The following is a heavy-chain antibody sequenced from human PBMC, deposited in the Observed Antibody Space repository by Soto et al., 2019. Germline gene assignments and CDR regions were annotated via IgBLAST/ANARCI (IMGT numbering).Heavy chain of an antibody. CDR1: GFTSSRYS. J-gene: IGHJ4*02. CDR3: ARESEDLTSNFDY. V-gene: IGHV3-21*01. Sequence: GGSLRLSCAASGFTSSRYSINCVRQAPGKGLEWVSSISSTTNYIYYADSMKGRFTVSRDNAKNSVYLDMNSLSAEDTAVYYCARESEDLTSNFDYWGQGTLVTVSS. CDR2: ISSTTNYI.